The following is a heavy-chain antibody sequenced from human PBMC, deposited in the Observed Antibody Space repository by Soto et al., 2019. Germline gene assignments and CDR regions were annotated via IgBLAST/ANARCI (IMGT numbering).Heavy chain of an antibody. V-gene: IGHV1-46*01. Sequence: QVQLVQSGAEVKKPGASVKVSCKASGYTFTSYYMHWVRQAPGQGLEWMGIINPSGGSTSYAQKYKGRVTMTRDTSTSTVYMELSSLRSEDTAVYYCARGRRTGCLDYWGQGTLVTVSS. J-gene: IGHJ4*02. CDR3: ARGRRTGCLDY. D-gene: IGHD3-9*01. CDR2: INPSGGST. CDR1: GYTFTSYY.